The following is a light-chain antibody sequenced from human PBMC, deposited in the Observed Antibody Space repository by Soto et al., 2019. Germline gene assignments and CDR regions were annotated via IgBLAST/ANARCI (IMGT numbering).Light chain of an antibody. J-gene: IGLJ2*01. Sequence: QSALTQPPSASGSPGQSVAISCTGTSSDAGGYNYVSWYQQHPGKAPKLMIYEVSKRPSGVPDRFSGSKSGNTASLTVSGLQAEDEAEYYCNSYAGTNNYVVFGGGTKLTVL. CDR1: SSDAGGYNY. V-gene: IGLV2-8*01. CDR3: NSYAGTNNYVV. CDR2: EVS.